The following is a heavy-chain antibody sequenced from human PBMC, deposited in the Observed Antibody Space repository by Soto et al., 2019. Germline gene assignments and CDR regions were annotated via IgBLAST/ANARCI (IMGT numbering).Heavy chain of an antibody. V-gene: IGHV3-48*01. CDR3: ARDLYSGLFDY. J-gene: IGHJ4*02. D-gene: IGHD2-15*01. Sequence: DVQLVESGGGLVQPGGSLRLSCAASGFTCSSYSMNWVRQAPGKGLEWVSYISSSSSTIYYAYSVKGRFTISRSNAKNSLYLQMNSLGPEDTAVYYSARDLYSGLFDYWGQGTLVTVSS. CDR1: GFTCSSYS. CDR2: ISSSSSTI.